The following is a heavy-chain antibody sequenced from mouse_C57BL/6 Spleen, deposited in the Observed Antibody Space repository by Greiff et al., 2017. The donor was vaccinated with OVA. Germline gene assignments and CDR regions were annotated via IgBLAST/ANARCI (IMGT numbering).Heavy chain of an antibody. Sequence: VHLVESGPGLVAPSQSLSITCTVSGFSLTSYGVHWVRQPPGKGLEWLVVIWSDGSTTYNSALKSRLSISKDNSKSQVFLKMNSLQTDDTAMYYCARHRYYGSYYAMDYWGQGTSVTVSS. CDR2: IWSDGST. CDR3: ARHRYYGSYYAMDY. CDR1: GFSLTSYG. D-gene: IGHD1-1*01. V-gene: IGHV2-6-1*01. J-gene: IGHJ4*01.